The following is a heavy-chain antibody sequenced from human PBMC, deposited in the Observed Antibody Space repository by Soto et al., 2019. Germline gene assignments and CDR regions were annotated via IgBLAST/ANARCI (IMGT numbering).Heavy chain of an antibody. CDR1: GFTFRSYA. J-gene: IGHJ4*02. V-gene: IGHV3-30*03. Sequence: PGGSLRLSCAASGFTFRSYAMHWVRQAPGKGLEWVAVISYDESDKYYADSLKGRFTISRDNSKNTLYLQMNSLRGEDTAVYYCARDLSVAGHDYWGKGTLVTVSS. D-gene: IGHD6-19*01. CDR3: ARDLSVAGHDY. CDR2: ISYDESDK.